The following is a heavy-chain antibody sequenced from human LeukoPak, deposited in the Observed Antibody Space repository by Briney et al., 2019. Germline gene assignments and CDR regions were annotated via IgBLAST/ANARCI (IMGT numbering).Heavy chain of an antibody. Sequence: PSETLSLTCTVSGESISGFYWTWIRQPPGKGLEWIGYIYYSGSTSYNPSLKSRVTISVDTSKNQFSLKLSSVTAADTAVYYCARDPLPGVGYGSGFDYWGQGTLVTVSS. CDR3: ARDPLPGVGYGSGFDY. CDR1: GESISGFY. V-gene: IGHV4-59*12. CDR2: IYYSGST. J-gene: IGHJ4*02. D-gene: IGHD1-26*01.